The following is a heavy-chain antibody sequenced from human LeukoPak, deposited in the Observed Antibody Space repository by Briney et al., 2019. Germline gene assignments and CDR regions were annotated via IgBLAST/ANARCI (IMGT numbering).Heavy chain of an antibody. D-gene: IGHD3-10*01. CDR2: IYPGGSS. CDR3: AREEVYGTPWGMAV. J-gene: IGHJ6*02. Sequence: SETLSLTCTVSGGSISSYYWVGIRQLAGKGLEGIGRIYPGGSSNYNPSLKSRVTMSVKTSKNQFSLKLSSVPAPDTAVYYCAREEVYGTPWGMAVWGPGTTVTVSS. CDR1: GGSISSYY. V-gene: IGHV4-4*07.